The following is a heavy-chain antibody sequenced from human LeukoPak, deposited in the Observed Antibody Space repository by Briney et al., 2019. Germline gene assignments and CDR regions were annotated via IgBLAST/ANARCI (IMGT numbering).Heavy chain of an antibody. D-gene: IGHD6-6*01. CDR1: GYTLTELS. V-gene: IGHV1-46*01. CDR3: ARTAARRFDY. CDR2: INPTGGST. J-gene: IGHJ4*02. Sequence: ASVKVSCKVSGYTLTELSMHWVRQAPGQGLEWMGIINPTGGSTTYAQKFQGRVTMTRDTSTSTVYMELSSLRSDDTAVYYCARTAARRFDYWGQGTLVTVSS.